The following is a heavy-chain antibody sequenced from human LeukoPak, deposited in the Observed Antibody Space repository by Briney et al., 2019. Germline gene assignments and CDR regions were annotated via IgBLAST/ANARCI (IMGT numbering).Heavy chain of an antibody. V-gene: IGHV1-2*02. CDR1: GYTFTGYY. Sequence: GASVKVSCKASGYTFTGYYMHWVRQAPGQGLEWMGWINPNSGGTNYAQKFQGRVTMTRDTSISTAYMELSRLRSDDTAVYYCARDRGVVARLLEDNAFDIWGQGTMVTVSS. CDR3: ARDRGVVARLLEDNAFDI. CDR2: INPNSGGT. D-gene: IGHD3-22*01. J-gene: IGHJ3*02.